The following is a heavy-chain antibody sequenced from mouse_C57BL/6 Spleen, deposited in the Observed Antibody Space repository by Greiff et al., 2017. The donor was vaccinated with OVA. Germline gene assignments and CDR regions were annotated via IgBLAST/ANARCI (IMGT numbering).Heavy chain of an antibody. CDR1: GYAFTNYL. CDR3: ARGLQAMDY. V-gene: IGHV1-54*01. D-gene: IGHD2-13*01. CDR2: INPGSGGT. J-gene: IGHJ4*01. Sequence: VQLQQSGAELVRPGTSVKVSCKASGYAFTNYLIEWVKQRPGQGLEWIRVINPGSGGTNYNEKFKGKATLTADKSSSTAYMQLSSLTSEDSAVYFCARGLQAMDYWGQGTSVTVSS.